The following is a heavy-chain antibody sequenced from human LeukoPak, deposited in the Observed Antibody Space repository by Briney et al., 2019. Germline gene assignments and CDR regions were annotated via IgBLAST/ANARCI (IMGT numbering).Heavy chain of an antibody. CDR1: GGSISSSSYY. CDR3: AREGGKDYYGSGSYYRPGYFDY. J-gene: IGHJ4*02. D-gene: IGHD3-10*01. V-gene: IGHV4-39*02. Sequence: SETLSLTCTVSGGSISSSSYYWGWIRQPPGKGLEWIGSIYYSGSTYYNPSLKSRVTISVDTSKNQFSLKLSSVTAADTAVYYCAREGGKDYYGSGSYYRPGYFDYWGQGTLVTVSS. CDR2: IYYSGST.